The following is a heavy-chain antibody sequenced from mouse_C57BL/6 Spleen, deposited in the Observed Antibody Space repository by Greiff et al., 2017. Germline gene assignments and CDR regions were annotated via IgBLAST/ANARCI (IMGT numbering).Heavy chain of an antibody. V-gene: IGHV1-15*01. CDR2: IDPETGGT. CDR3: TRQFITTVVDYCDY. Sequence: QVHVKQSGAELVRPGASVTLSCKASGYTFTDYEMHWVKQTPVHGLEWIGAIDPETGGTAYNQKFKGKAILTADKSSSTAYMELRSLTSEDSAVYYCTRQFITTVVDYCDYWGQGTTLTVSS. CDR1: GYTFTDYE. D-gene: IGHD1-1*01. J-gene: IGHJ2*01.